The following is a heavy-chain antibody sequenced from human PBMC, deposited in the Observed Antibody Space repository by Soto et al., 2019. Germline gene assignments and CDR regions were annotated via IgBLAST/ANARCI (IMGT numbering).Heavy chain of an antibody. CDR3: GGVAVPD. J-gene: IGHJ4*02. V-gene: IGHV4-34*01. Sequence: VQLQQWGAGLLKPSETLSLTCAVSGASFSEYYWSWIRQSPGKGLASIGDIKHSGSTNYNTSVRSRVTISIDTSKNQFSLKVTSVTDADTAVYYCGGVAVPDWGQGTLVTVSS. D-gene: IGHD6-19*01. CDR1: GASFSEYY. CDR2: IKHSGST.